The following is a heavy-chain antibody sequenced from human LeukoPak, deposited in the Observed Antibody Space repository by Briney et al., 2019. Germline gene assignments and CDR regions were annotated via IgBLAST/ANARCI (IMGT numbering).Heavy chain of an antibody. CDR3: ARGGMATIRYFDY. D-gene: IGHD5-24*01. J-gene: IGHJ4*02. Sequence: SVKVSCKASGGTFSSYAISWVRQAPGQGLEWMGGIIPIFGTANYAQKFQGRVTITADESTSTAYMELSSLRSEDTAVYYCARGGMATIRYFDYWGQGTLVTVSS. V-gene: IGHV1-69*13. CDR2: IIPIFGTA. CDR1: GGTFSSYA.